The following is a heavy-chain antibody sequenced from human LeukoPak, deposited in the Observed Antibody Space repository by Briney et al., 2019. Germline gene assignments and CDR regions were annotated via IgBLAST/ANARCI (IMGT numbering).Heavy chain of an antibody. CDR3: ARDKSYYDSSGYYYPAPFDY. V-gene: IGHV4-59*01. CDR2: IYYSGST. Sequence: SETLSLTCPVSGGSISSYYWSWIRQPPGKGLEWIGYIYYSGSTNYNPSLKSRVTISVDTSKNQFSLKLSSVTAADTAVYYCARDKSYYDSSGYYYPAPFDYWGQGTLVTVSS. CDR1: GGSISSYY. D-gene: IGHD3-22*01. J-gene: IGHJ4*02.